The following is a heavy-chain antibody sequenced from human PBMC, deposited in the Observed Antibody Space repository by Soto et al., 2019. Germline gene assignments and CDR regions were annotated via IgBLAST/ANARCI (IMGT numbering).Heavy chain of an antibody. V-gene: IGHV4-39*01. J-gene: IGHJ6*02. CDR3: ARLYYDFWSGPSWDV. CDR1: SASISSSSYT. CDR2: IYYSGTT. Sequence: SETLSLTCTVSSASISSSSYTWGWIRQPPGKGLEWIGSIYYSGTTYYNPSLNSRVTVSVDTSKNQFSLKVTSVTAADTAVYYCARLYYDFWSGPSWDVWGQGTTVTVSS. D-gene: IGHD3-3*01.